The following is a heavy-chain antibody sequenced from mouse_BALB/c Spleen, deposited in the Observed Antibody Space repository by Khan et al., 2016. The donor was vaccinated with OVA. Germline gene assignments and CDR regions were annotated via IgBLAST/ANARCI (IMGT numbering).Heavy chain of an antibody. CDR3: ARALHFDV. J-gene: IGHJ1*01. CDR1: GFTFSRYA. CDR2: ISSGGTT. V-gene: IGHV5-6-5*01. Sequence: EVELVESGGGLVKPGGSLKLSCAASGFTFSRYAMSWVRQTPEKRLEWVASISSGGTTYYPDRVKGRFTISRDNDRNMLYRQMSSLRSEDEAMYGCARALHFDVWGAGTTVTVSS.